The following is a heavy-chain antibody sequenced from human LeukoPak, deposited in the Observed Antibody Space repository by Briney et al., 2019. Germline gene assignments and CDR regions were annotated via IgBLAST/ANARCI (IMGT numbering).Heavy chain of an antibody. Sequence: SETLSLTCTVAGGSISSSSYYWGWSRQPRGKGMEWIGRIYYSGSTYDNPSGKSRVTIGVDPSKNQFSLKLSSVTAADTAVYYCARIGYSSGWSFDYWGQGTLVTVSS. CDR1: GGSISSSSYY. CDR2: IYYSGST. CDR3: ARIGYSSGWSFDY. D-gene: IGHD6-19*01. J-gene: IGHJ4*02. V-gene: IGHV4-39*01.